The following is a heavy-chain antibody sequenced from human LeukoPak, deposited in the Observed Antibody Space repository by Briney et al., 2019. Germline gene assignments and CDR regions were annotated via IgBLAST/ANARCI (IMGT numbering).Heavy chain of an antibody. CDR1: GGFISGYW. CDR2: IYYSGGT. J-gene: IGHJ2*01. CDR3: ARRYYDSSGYSYWYFDL. D-gene: IGHD3-22*01. Sequence: SETLSLTCTVSGGFISGYWCSWIRQPPGKGLEWIGYIYYSGGTNYHPSLNSRVTMSVDTSKNQFSLKLSSVTAADTAVYYCARRYYDSSGYSYWYFDLWGRGTLVTVSS. V-gene: IGHV4-59*08.